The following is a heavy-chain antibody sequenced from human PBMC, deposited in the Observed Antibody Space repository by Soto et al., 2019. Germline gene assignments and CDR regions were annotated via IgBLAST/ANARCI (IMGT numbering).Heavy chain of an antibody. V-gene: IGHV3-30*18. D-gene: IGHD6-25*01. CDR1: GFSFNSNA. Sequence: QVQLVESGGGVVQPGRSLRLSCAASGFSFNSNAMHWVRQAPGKGLDWVAVITYDGSNKYYADSVKGRFTISRDNSKNTLYLQMNSLRAEDTAVYYCAKAGGYGVYHSFDPWGQGTLVTVSS. CDR2: ITYDGSNK. J-gene: IGHJ5*02. CDR3: AKAGGYGVYHSFDP.